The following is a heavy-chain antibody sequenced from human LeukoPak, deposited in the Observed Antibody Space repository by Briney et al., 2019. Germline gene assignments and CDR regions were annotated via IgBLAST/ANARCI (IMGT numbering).Heavy chain of an antibody. D-gene: IGHD6-13*01. J-gene: IGHJ5*02. CDR1: GGSISSGGYY. CDR2: IFYSGST. CDR3: ARDQQQPLGFDP. V-gene: IGHV4-31*03. Sequence: SETLPLTCTVSGGSISSGGYYWSWIRQHPGKGLEWIGYIFYSGSTYYNPSLKSRVTISVDTSKNQFSLKLSSVTAADTAVYYCARDQQQPLGFDPWGQGTLVTVSS.